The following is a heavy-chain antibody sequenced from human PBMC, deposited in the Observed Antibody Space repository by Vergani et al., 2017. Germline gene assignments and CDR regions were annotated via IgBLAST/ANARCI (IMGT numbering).Heavy chain of an antibody. Sequence: EVQLVESGGGLVQPGGSLRLSCAASGFTFSSYEMNWVRQAPGKGLEWVSYISSSGSTIYYADSVKGRFTISRDNAKNSLYLQMNSLRAEDTAVYYCARVFGLAAAGTWALDIWGQGTMVTVSS. CDR3: ARVFGLAAAGTWALDI. D-gene: IGHD6-13*01. V-gene: IGHV3-48*03. CDR1: GFTFSSYE. CDR2: ISSSGSTI. J-gene: IGHJ3*02.